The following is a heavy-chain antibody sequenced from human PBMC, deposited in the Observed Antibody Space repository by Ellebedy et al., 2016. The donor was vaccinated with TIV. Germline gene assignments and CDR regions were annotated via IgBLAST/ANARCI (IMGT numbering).Heavy chain of an antibody. V-gene: IGHV4-39*07. J-gene: IGHJ4*02. CDR1: GGSISRSTYY. CDR2: IYYRGST. Sequence: SETLSLTXSVSGGSISRSTYYWGWTRQPPGKGLEWIGSIYYRGSTYYNPSLKSRVTMSMDTYKNQFSLKLSSVAAADTAVYYCTREGYSGYAAGIDYWGQGSLVTVSS. D-gene: IGHD5-12*01. CDR3: TREGYSGYAAGIDY.